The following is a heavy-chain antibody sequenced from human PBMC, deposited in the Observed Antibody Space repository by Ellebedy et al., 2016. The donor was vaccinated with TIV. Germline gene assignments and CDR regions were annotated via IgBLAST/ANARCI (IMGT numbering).Heavy chain of an antibody. V-gene: IGHV3-33*06. CDR1: GFTFSTYN. Sequence: GESLKISCAASGFTFSTYNMHWVRQAPGKGLEWVAVIWYDGSNTQYADSVKGRFTISRDNSKNTVYLQMNSLRAEDTAVYYCAKRDGQNWGHGTLVTVSS. CDR2: IWYDGSNT. D-gene: IGHD5-24*01. CDR3: AKRDGQN. J-gene: IGHJ4*01.